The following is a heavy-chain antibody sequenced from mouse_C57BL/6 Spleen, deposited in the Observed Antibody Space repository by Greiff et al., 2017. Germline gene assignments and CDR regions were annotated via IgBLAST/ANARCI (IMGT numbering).Heavy chain of an antibody. Sequence: VQLQQSGAELVRPGASVKLSCTASGFNIKDDYMHWVKQRPEQGLEWIGWIDPENGDTEYASKFQGKATITADTSSNTAYLQLSSLTSEDTAVYYCTTDDGGYYAMDYLGQGTSVTVSS. J-gene: IGHJ4*01. CDR2: IDPENGDT. CDR1: GFNIKDDY. V-gene: IGHV14-4*01. D-gene: IGHD2-12*01. CDR3: TTDDGGYYAMDY.